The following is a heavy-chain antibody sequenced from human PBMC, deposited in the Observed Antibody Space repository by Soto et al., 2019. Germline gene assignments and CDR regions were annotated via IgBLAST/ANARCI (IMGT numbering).Heavy chain of an antibody. J-gene: IGHJ4*02. CDR3: ARVDTRWLQWGIDY. V-gene: IGHV3-30-3*01. CDR2: ISYDGSNK. D-gene: IGHD3-16*01. CDR1: GFTFSSYA. Sequence: VGSLILSCAASGFTFSSYAMHWVRQAPGKGLEWVTVISYDGSNKYYADSVKGRFTISRDNSKNTLYLQMNSLRAEDTAVYYCARVDTRWLQWGIDYWGQGTLVTVSS.